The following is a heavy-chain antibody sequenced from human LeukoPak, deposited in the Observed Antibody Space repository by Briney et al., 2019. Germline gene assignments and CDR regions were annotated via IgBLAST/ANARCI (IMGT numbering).Heavy chain of an antibody. V-gene: IGHV4-30-4*01. CDR3: ARETVTGDLSSDY. CDR2: IYYSGST. D-gene: IGHD7-27*01. Sequence: SETLSLTCTVSGGSISSGDYYWSWIRQPLGKGLEWIGYIYYSGSTYYNPSLKSRVTISVDTSKNQFSLKLSSVTAADTAVYYCARETVTGDLSSDYWGQGTLVTVSS. J-gene: IGHJ4*02. CDR1: GGSISSGDYY.